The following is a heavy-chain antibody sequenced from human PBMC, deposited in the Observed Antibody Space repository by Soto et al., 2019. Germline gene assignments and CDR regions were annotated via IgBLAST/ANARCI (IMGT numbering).Heavy chain of an antibody. V-gene: IGHV1-2*02. CDR3: ARNMDYYYGSGSGNGHGF. D-gene: IGHD3-10*01. Sequence: QVQLVQSGAELKEPGDSVRVSCEASGYTFTAYYIHWVRQAPGQGREWMGWINPRFGDTSYAQDFQGRVSMTRDTSLSTVYMELSRLTYDDTAIYYCARNMDYYYGSGSGNGHGFWGQGTTVTVFS. J-gene: IGHJ6*02. CDR2: INPRFGDT. CDR1: GYTFTAYY.